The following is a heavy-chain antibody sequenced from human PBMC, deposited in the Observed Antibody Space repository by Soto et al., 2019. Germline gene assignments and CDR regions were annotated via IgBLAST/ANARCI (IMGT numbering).Heavy chain of an antibody. CDR3: AKEETVISHYYYYYGMDV. CDR2: ISGTGGIT. CDR1: GFTFSSYA. J-gene: IGHJ6*02. D-gene: IGHD4-4*01. Sequence: EVQLLESGGGLVQPGGSLRLSCAASGFTFSSYAMNWVRQAPGKGLEWVSVISGTGGITYHADSVKGRFTISRDNSKNPLYLPMDSLRAEDTAVYFCAKEETVISHYYYYYGMDVWGQGTTVTVSS. V-gene: IGHV3-23*01.